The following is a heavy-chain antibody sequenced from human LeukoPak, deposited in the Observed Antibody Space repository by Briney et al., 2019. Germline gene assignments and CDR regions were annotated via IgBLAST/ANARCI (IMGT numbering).Heavy chain of an antibody. CDR1: GGSISSYY. J-gene: IGHJ5*02. CDR2: IYTSGGT. D-gene: IGHD2-2*01. V-gene: IGHV4-4*07. CDR3: TRLTVPLRFDP. Sequence: SETLSLTCTVSGGSISSYYWSWIRQPAGKGLEWIGRIYTSGGTNYNPSLKSRVTMSVDTSKNQFSLKLSSVTAADTAVYYCTRLTVPLRFDPWGQGTLVTVSS.